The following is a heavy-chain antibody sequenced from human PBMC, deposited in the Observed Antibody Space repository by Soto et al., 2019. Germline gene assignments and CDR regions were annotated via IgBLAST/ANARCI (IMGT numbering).Heavy chain of an antibody. V-gene: IGHV1-69*01. D-gene: IGHD7-27*01. Sequence: QLVQSGAEVKKPGSSVKVSCTASGGPFSTYAISWVRQAPGQGLEWMGGIIPIFGTANYAQRFLGRVTISADDSTSTAYMELRSLTSDDTAVYYCARDYLTGDPREAFDSWGQGTLVTVSS. CDR1: GGPFSTYA. CDR3: ARDYLTGDPREAFDS. J-gene: IGHJ4*02. CDR2: IIPIFGTA.